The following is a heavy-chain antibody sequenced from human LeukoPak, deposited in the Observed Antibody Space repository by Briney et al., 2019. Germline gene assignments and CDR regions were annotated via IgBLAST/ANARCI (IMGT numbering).Heavy chain of an antibody. J-gene: IGHJ6*02. D-gene: IGHD2/OR15-2a*01. CDR1: GFTIGPYA. Sequence: GGALRLSCAASGFTIGPYAMYWVRQGPGRGLEWVSVKADGSGTFYADSVRGRFTTSRDNSKNSLYLQMNSLTSEDTALYYCATWAFYHNLDIWGQGTTVIVSS. V-gene: IGHV3-43*02. CDR3: ATWAFYHNLDI. CDR2: KADGSGT.